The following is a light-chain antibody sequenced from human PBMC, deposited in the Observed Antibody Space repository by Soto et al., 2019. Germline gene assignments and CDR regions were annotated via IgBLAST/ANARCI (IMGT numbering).Light chain of an antibody. V-gene: IGLV2-11*01. CDR1: SSDFGGSEF. Sequence: QSALTQPRSVSASPGQSVAISCTKTSSDFGGSEFVSWYQQQPGKAPKLIIYDATQRPSGVPDRFSGSKSGDTASLTISGLQAEDEADYYCCSYTYTSSVFGGGTKVTVL. CDR2: DAT. CDR3: CSYTYTSSV. J-gene: IGLJ3*02.